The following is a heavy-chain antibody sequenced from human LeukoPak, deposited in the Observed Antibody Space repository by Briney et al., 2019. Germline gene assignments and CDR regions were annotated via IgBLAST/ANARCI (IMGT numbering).Heavy chain of an antibody. CDR2: ISSSSSYI. CDR3: AKRAVLRFLEWLLYGAFDI. Sequence: GGSLRLSCAASGFTFSSYSMNWVRQAPGKGLEWVSSISSSSSYIYYADSVKGRFTISRDNSKNTLYLQMNSLRAEDTAVYYCAKRAVLRFLEWLLYGAFDIWGQGTMVTVSS. CDR1: GFTFSSYS. J-gene: IGHJ3*02. V-gene: IGHV3-21*04. D-gene: IGHD3-3*01.